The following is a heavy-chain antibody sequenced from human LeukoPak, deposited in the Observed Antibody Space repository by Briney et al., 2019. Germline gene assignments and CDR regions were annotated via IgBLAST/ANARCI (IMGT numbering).Heavy chain of an antibody. Sequence: SVKVSCKASGGTFSSYAISWVRQAPGQGLEWMGGIIPIFGTANYAQKFQGRVTITADESTSTAYMELSSLRSEDTAVHYCASHYYDSSGYYYGFDYWGQGTLVTVSS. D-gene: IGHD3-22*01. V-gene: IGHV1-69*01. CDR1: GGTFSSYA. CDR2: IIPIFGTA. CDR3: ASHYYDSSGYYYGFDY. J-gene: IGHJ4*02.